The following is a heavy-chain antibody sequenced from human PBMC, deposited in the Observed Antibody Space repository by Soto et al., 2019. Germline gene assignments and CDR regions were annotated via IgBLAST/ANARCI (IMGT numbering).Heavy chain of an antibody. CDR2: IYRTGTA. Sequence: SETLSLTCTVSGGSISGSDYYWAWLRQPPGKGLEWLGTIYRTGTAYYNPSLKSRVTLSVDASKNQFFLNLNSMSAADTAVYFCADMRGQWLPRDWGQGTLVTVSS. V-gene: IGHV4-39*01. D-gene: IGHD6-19*01. CDR3: ADMRGQWLPRD. CDR1: GGSISGSDYY. J-gene: IGHJ4*02.